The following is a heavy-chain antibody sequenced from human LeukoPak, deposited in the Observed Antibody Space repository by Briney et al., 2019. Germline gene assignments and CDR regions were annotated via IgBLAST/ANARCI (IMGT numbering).Heavy chain of an antibody. CDR2: IDWDDDK. Sequence: ESGPTLVNPTQTLTLTCTFSGFSLSTSGMCVSWIRQPPGKALEWLARIDWDDDKYYSTSLNTRLTISKGTSKNQVVLTMTNMDPVDTATYYCARGELELPDYWGQGTLVTVSS. D-gene: IGHD1-7*01. CDR1: GFSLSTSGMC. V-gene: IGHV2-70*11. J-gene: IGHJ4*02. CDR3: ARGELELPDY.